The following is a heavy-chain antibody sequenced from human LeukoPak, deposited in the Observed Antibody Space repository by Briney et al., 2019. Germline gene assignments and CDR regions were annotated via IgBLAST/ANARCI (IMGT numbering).Heavy chain of an antibody. CDR2: IIPIFGTA. CDR1: GGTFSSYA. V-gene: IGHV1-69*13. D-gene: IGHD2-2*01. J-gene: IGHJ4*02. CDR3: ARGLFGYCSSTSCLQWNFDY. Sequence: SVKVSCKASGGTFSSYAISWVRQAPGQGLEWMGGIIPIFGTANYAQKFQGRVTITADESTSTAYMELSSLRSEDTAVYYCARGLFGYCSSTSCLQWNFDYWGQGTLVTVSS.